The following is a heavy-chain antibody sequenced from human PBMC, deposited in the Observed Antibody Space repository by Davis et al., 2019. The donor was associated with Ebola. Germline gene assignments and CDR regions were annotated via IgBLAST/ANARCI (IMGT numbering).Heavy chain of an antibody. V-gene: IGHV4-59*12. D-gene: IGHD3-22*01. J-gene: IGHJ3*02. CDR1: GGSISSYY. CDR3: ARDQYYYDSSGYHRGAFDI. Sequence: SETLSLTCTVSGGSISSYYWSWIRQPPGKGLEWIGYIYYSGSTNYNPSLKSRVTISSDTSKNQFSLRLSSVTAADTAVYYCARDQYYYDSSGYHRGAFDIWGQGTMVTVSS. CDR2: IYYSGST.